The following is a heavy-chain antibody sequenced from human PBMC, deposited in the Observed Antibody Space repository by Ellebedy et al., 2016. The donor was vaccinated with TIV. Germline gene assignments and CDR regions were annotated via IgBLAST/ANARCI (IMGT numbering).Heavy chain of an antibody. J-gene: IGHJ4*02. Sequence: GESLKISXAASGFTFSDYYMSWIRQAPGKGLEWVSYISSSGSTIYYADSVKGRFTISRDNAKNSLYLQMNSLRAEDTAVYYCASVDSIAVAGFYWGQGTLVTVSS. V-gene: IGHV3-11*01. CDR3: ASVDSIAVAGFY. CDR2: ISSSGSTI. CDR1: GFTFSDYY. D-gene: IGHD6-19*01.